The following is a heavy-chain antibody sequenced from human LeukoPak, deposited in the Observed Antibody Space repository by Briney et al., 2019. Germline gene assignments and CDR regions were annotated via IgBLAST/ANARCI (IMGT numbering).Heavy chain of an antibody. V-gene: IGHV4-30-2*01. D-gene: IGHD5-12*01. CDR1: GGSISSGGYS. J-gene: IGHJ4*02. CDR2: IYHSGST. CDR3: ARKGYDLVEEED. Sequence: SQTLSLTCAVSGGSISSGGYSWSWIRQPPGKGLEWIGYIYHSGSTYYNPSLKSRVTISVDRSKNQFSLKLSSVTAADTAVYYCARKGYDLVEEEDWGQGTLVTVSS.